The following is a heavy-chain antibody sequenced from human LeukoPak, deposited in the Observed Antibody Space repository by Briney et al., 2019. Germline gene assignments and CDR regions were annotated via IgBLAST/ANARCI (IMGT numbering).Heavy chain of an antibody. CDR2: IYYSGST. CDR1: GGSISRYY. J-gene: IGHJ5*02. V-gene: IGHV4-59*01. Sequence: PSETLSLTCTVSGGSISRYYWSWIRQPPGKGLEWIGYIYYSGSTNYNPSLKSRVTISVDTSKNQFSLKLSSVTAADTAVYYCARGGMEFDPWGQGTLVTVSS. CDR3: ARGGMEFDP.